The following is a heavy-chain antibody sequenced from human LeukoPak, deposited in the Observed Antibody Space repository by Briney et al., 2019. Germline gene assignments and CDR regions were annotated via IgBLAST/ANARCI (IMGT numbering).Heavy chain of an antibody. D-gene: IGHD1-1*01. Sequence: ASVTVSCKASGYTFTSYGISWVRQAPGQGLEWMGWISAYNGNTNYAQKLQGRVTLTTDTSTSTAYMELRSLKSDDTAVYFCARGKQLARLFDYWGQGTLVTVSS. V-gene: IGHV1-18*01. J-gene: IGHJ4*02. CDR1: GYTFTSYG. CDR2: ISAYNGNT. CDR3: ARGKQLARLFDY.